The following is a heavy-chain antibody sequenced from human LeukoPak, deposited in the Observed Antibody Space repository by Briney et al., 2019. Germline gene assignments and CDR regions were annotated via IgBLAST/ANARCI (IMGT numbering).Heavy chain of an antibody. J-gene: IGHJ6*02. CDR1: GFTFSSYA. Sequence: PGRSLRLSCAASGFTFSSYAMHWVRQAPGKGLEWVAVISYDGSNKYYADSVKGRFTISRDNSKNTLYLQMNSLRAEDTAVYYCARDTPTWIQLWLPSGYNYYYYYGMDVWGQGTTVTVSS. CDR2: ISYDGSNK. CDR3: ARDTPTWIQLWLPSGYNYYYYYGMDV. V-gene: IGHV3-30-3*01. D-gene: IGHD5-18*01.